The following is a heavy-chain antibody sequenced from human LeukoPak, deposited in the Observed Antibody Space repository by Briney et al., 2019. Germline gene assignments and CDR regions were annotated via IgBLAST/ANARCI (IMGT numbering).Heavy chain of an antibody. D-gene: IGHD2-21*01. V-gene: IGHV4-4*07. CDR1: GASFNYYY. Sequence: SETLSLTCNVSGASFNYYYWSWIRQPAGKGLEWIGRVYLGGSTNYNPSLKSRVMMSLDKANNQFSLRLSSVTAADTAIYYCARDHCDDAACYPFDRWGQGTLITVSS. CDR2: VYLGGST. CDR3: ARDHCDDAACYPFDR. J-gene: IGHJ4*02.